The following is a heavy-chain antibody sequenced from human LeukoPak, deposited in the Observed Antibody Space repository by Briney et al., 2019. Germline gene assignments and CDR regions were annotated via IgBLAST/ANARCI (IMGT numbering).Heavy chain of an antibody. CDR3: ARGRIVLMVWDYYYYGMDV. CDR1: GGSFSGYY. Sequence: SETLSLTCAVYGGSFSGYYWSWIRQPPGKGLEWIGEINHSGSTNYNPSLKSRVTISVDTSKNQFSLKLSSVTAADTAVYYCARGRIVLMVWDYYYYGMDVWVQGTTVTVSS. V-gene: IGHV4-34*01. J-gene: IGHJ6*02. CDR2: INHSGST. D-gene: IGHD2-8*01.